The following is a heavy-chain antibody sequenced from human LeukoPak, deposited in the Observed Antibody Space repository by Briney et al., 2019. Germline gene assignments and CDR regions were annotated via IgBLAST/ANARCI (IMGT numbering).Heavy chain of an antibody. J-gene: IGHJ4*02. CDR3: AKRIAATGSFDY. D-gene: IGHD6-13*01. CDR2: ISSSGSTI. CDR1: GFTFSSYE. V-gene: IGHV3-48*03. Sequence: GSLRLSCAASGFTFSSYEMNWVRQAPGKGLEWVSYISSSGSTIYYADSVKGRFTISRDNAKNSLYLQMNSLKAEDTAVYYCAKRIAATGSFDYWGQGTLVTVSS.